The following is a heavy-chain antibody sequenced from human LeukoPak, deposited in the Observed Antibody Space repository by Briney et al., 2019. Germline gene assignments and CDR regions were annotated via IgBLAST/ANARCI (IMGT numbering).Heavy chain of an antibody. CDR3: TRDGSGTGFDH. V-gene: IGHV3-15*01. Sequence: GSLRLSCAASGFTFTNAWMSWVRRAQGKELEWVGRIKSETDGGTTDYAAPVKGRFTISRDDSKNTLYLQMNSLKTEDSAVYYCTRDGSGTGFDHWGQGTLVTVSS. J-gene: IGHJ4*02. CDR2: IKSETDGGTT. D-gene: IGHD1-26*01. CDR1: GFTFTNAW.